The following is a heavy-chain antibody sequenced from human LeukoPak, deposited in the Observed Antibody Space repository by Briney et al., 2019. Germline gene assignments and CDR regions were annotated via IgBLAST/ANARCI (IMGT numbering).Heavy chain of an antibody. D-gene: IGHD3-9*01. J-gene: IGHJ4*02. CDR1: GYSISSGYY. Sequence: PSETLSLTCTVSGYSISSGYYWGWIRQPPGKGLEWIGSIYHSGSTYYNPSLKSRVTISVDTSKNQFSLRLSSVTAADTAVYYCARDRPIWPKARFDYWGQGTLVTVSS. CDR2: IYHSGST. CDR3: ARDRPIWPKARFDY. V-gene: IGHV4-38-2*02.